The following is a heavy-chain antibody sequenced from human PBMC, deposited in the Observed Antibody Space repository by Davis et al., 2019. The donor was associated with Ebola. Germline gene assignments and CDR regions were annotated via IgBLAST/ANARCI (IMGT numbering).Heavy chain of an antibody. CDR1: GYTFTGYY. CDR3: ARGYRSSWYEWFDP. V-gene: IGHV1-2*04. CDR2: INPNSGGT. J-gene: IGHJ5*02. Sequence: ASVKVSCKASGYTFTGYYMHWVRQAPGQGLEWMGWINPNSGGTKYAQKFQGWVTMTRDTSISTAYMELSRLRSDDTAVYYCARGYRSSWYEWFDPWGQGTLVTVSS. D-gene: IGHD6-13*01.